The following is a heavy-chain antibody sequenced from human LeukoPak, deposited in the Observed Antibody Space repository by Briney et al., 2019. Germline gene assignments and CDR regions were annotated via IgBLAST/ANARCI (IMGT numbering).Heavy chain of an antibody. Sequence: GGSLRLSCAASGFTFNSFGMSWVRQAPGEGVEWLSYISSSSSTIYYADSVRGRFTISRDNAKNSLYLQMDSLRAEDTAVYYCAKDWAVVVVAATHRGFDYWGQGTLVTVSS. V-gene: IGHV3-48*04. CDR2: ISSSSSTI. D-gene: IGHD2-15*01. J-gene: IGHJ4*02. CDR1: GFTFNSFG. CDR3: AKDWAVVVVAATHRGFDY.